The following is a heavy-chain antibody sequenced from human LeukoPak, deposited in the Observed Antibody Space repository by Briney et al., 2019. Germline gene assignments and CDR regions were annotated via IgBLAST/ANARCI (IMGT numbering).Heavy chain of an antibody. D-gene: IGHD4-23*01. V-gene: IGHV3-11*05. CDR1: GFTFSDYY. Sequence: PGGSLRLSCAASGFTFSDYYMSWIRQAPGKGLEWVSYISSSSSYTNYADSMKGRFTISRDNAKNSLYLQMNSLRAEDTAVYYCARDWKYGDYGGNYRAYWYFDLWGRGTLVTVSS. CDR2: ISSSSSYT. CDR3: ARDWKYGDYGGNYRAYWYFDL. J-gene: IGHJ2*01.